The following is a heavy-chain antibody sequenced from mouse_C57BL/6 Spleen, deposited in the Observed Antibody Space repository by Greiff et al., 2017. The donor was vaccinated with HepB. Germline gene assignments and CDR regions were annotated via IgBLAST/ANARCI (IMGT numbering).Heavy chain of an antibody. CDR1: GYAFSSSW. CDR2: IYPGDGDT. D-gene: IGHD1-1*01. CDR3: ARTYGSSYGDY. Sequence: VQLQQSGPELVKPGASVKISCKASGYAFSSSWMNWVKQRPGKGLEWIGRIYPGDGDTNYNGKFKGKATLTADKSSSTAYMQLSSLTSEDSAVYFCARTYGSSYGDYWGQGTTLTVSS. J-gene: IGHJ2*01. V-gene: IGHV1-82*01.